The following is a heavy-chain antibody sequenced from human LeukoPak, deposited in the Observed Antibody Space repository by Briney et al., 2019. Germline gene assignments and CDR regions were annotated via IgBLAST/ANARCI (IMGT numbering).Heavy chain of an antibody. Sequence: PGGSLRLSCAASGFTFSSYAMSWVRQPPGKGLEWIGSIYYTGSTYYNPSLQSRVTISVDTSKNQFSLKLSSVTAADTAVFYCASSTSGWFVWGQGTLVTVSS. CDR3: ASSTSGWFV. D-gene: IGHD6-19*01. CDR2: IYYTGST. V-gene: IGHV4-39*01. CDR1: GFTFSSYA. J-gene: IGHJ4*02.